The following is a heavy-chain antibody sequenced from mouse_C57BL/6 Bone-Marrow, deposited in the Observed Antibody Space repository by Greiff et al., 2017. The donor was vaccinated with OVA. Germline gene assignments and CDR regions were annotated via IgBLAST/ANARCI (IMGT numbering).Heavy chain of an antibody. D-gene: IGHD1-1*01. Sequence: QVQLQQPGAELVKPGASVKMSCKASGYTFTSYWITWVKQRPGQGLEWIGDIYPGSGSTNYNEKFKSKATLTVDTSSSTAYMQLSSLTSEDSAVYYCAGGYYGSIYHSDYWGQGTTLTVSS. CDR2: IYPGSGST. V-gene: IGHV1-55*01. J-gene: IGHJ2*01. CDR1: GYTFTSYW. CDR3: AGGYYGSIYHSDY.